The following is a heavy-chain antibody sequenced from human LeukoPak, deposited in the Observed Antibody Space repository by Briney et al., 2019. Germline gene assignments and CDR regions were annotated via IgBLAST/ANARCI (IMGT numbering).Heavy chain of an antibody. V-gene: IGHV3-30*02. D-gene: IGHD6-13*01. Sequence: GSLRLSCAASGFTFSSYGMSWVRQAPGKGLEWVAFIRYDGSNKYYADSVKGRFTISRDNSKNTLYLQMNSLRAEDTAVYYCAKDMGSIAAAGLFDYWGQGTLVTVSS. CDR3: AKDMGSIAAAGLFDY. J-gene: IGHJ4*02. CDR2: IRYDGSNK. CDR1: GFTFSSYG.